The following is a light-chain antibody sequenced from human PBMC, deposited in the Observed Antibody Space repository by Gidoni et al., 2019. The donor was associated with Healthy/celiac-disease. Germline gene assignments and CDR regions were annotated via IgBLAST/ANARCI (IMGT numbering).Light chain of an antibody. CDR2: AAS. J-gene: IGKJ2*01. CDR1: QGISSH. CDR3: QQYYSYPHT. Sequence: AIRMTQSPSSFSASTGDRVTITCRASQGISSHLAWYQQKPGKAPKLLIYAASTLQSGVPSRFSGSGSGTDFTLTISCLQSEDFATYYCQQYYSYPHTFXXXTKLEIK. V-gene: IGKV1-8*01.